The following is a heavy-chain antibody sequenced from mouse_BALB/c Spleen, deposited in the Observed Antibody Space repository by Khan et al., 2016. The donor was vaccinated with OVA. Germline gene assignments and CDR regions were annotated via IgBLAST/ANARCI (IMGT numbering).Heavy chain of an antibody. CDR3: ARSRWLLPAMDY. CDR1: GYTFTNYG. D-gene: IGHD2-3*01. V-gene: IGHV9-3*02. J-gene: IGHJ4*01. CDR2: INTNTGEP. Sequence: LVESGPDLKKPGETVKISCKASGYTFTNYGMNWVRQSPGKGLKWMGWINTNTGEPTYAEEFKGRFAFSLETSDSTAYLQINNLKNEDTATYFCARSRWLLPAMDYWGQGTSVTISS.